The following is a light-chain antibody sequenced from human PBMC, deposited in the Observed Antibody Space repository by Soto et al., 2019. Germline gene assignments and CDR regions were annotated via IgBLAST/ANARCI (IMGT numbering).Light chain of an antibody. CDR3: ETWDSKTWV. J-gene: IGLJ3*02. Sequence: QPVLTQSSSASASLGSSVKLTCTLSTGHSGYIIGWHQQQPGKAPRYLMKVEGSGSYNKGSGVPDRFSGSSSGADRYLTISNLHFEDEADYYCETWDSKTWVFGGGTQLTVL. CDR2: VEGSGSY. V-gene: IGLV4-60*02. CDR1: TGHSGYI.